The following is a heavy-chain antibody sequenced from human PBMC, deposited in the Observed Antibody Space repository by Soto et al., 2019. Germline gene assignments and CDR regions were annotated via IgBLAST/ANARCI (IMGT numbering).Heavy chain of an antibody. CDR2: IIPIFGTA. V-gene: IGHV1-69*01. CDR3: ATYPYYYDSSGYYYFDY. Sequence: QVQLVQSGAEGKKPGSSVKVSCKASGGTFSSYAISWVRQAPGQGLEWMGGIIPIFGTANYAQKFQGRVTITADESTSTAYMELRSLRSEDTAVYYCATYPYYYDSSGYYYFDYWGQGTLVTVSS. CDR1: GGTFSSYA. D-gene: IGHD3-22*01. J-gene: IGHJ4*02.